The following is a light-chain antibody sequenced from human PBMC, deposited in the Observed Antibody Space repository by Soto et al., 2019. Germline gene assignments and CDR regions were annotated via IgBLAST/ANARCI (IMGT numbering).Light chain of an antibody. CDR3: QQYNSYSPT. V-gene: IGKV1-5*01. CDR2: DAS. J-gene: IGKJ1*01. CDR1: QSISSW. Sequence: DLQMTHSPSTLSASLGDRVPITCRASQSISSWLAWYQQKPGKAPKLLIYDASSLESGVPSRFSGSGSGTEFTLTISSLQPDDFATYYCQQYNSYSPTFGQGTKVDIK.